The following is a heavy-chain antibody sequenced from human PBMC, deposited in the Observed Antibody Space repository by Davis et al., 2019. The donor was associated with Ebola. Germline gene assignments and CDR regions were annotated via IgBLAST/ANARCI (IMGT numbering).Heavy chain of an antibody. CDR3: VRDVLPMRQLLPGY. Sequence: GESLKISCAASGFPFRTYAMSWVRQAPGKGLEWVSIIHNDAETTYYADSVKGRFTISRDNSKSTLFLQMNSLRVEDTAVYYCVRDVLPMRQLLPGYWGQGTLVTVSP. D-gene: IGHD2-2*01. CDR2: IHNDAETT. V-gene: IGHV3-23*03. CDR1: GFPFRTYA. J-gene: IGHJ4*02.